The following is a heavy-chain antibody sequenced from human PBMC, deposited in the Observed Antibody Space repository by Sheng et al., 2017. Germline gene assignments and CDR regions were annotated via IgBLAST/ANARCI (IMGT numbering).Heavy chain of an antibody. Sequence: VSCTASGYRFTGYFIHWVRQARRQGLECMGWINPNSGDTNYAQKFWGRVTMTRDTSTSTVYLELSRLTFDDTAVYYCARMNPVGAMDDYYG. D-gene: IGHD1-26*01. CDR2: INPNSGDT. V-gene: IGHV1-2*02. CDR3: ARMNPVGAMDDYYG. CDR1: GYRFTGYF. J-gene: IGHJ6*01.